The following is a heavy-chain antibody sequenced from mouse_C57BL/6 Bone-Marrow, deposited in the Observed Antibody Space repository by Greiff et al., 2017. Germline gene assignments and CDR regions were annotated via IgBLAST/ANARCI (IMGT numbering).Heavy chain of an antibody. J-gene: IGHJ3*01. D-gene: IGHD4-1*01. CDR1: GFTFSSYA. CDR2: ISDGGSYT. V-gene: IGHV5-4*01. Sequence: EVQVVESGGGLVKPGGSLKLSCAASGFTFSSYAMSWVRQTPEKRLEWVATISDGGSYTYYPDNVKGRFTISRDNAKNNRYLQMSHLKSEDTAMYYCARQVWTGTFAYWGQGTLVTVSA. CDR3: ARQVWTGTFAY.